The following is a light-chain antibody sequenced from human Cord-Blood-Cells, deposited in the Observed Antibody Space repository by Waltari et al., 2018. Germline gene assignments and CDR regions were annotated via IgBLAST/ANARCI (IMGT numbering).Light chain of an antibody. Sequence: SSELTQDPAVSVALGQTVRITCQGDSLRSYYASWYQPKPGQAPVLVIYGKNNRPSGIPDRFSGSGSGNTAALAITGAQAEDEADYYWNSRDSSGNFYVFGTGTKVTVL. CDR2: GKN. V-gene: IGLV3-19*01. J-gene: IGLJ1*01. CDR3: NSRDSSGNFYV. CDR1: SLRSYY.